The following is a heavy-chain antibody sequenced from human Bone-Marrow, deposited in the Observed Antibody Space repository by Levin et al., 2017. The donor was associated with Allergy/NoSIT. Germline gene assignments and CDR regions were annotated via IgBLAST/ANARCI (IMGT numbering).Heavy chain of an antibody. J-gene: IGHJ6*02. CDR3: ARDSLGWDFVVVAVSGDGNCYGMDV. D-gene: IGHD2-15*01. CDR2: ASRSGSSI. V-gene: IGHV3-21*01. Sequence: GESLKISCTASGFTFTSYSMNWVRQAPGKGLEWVASASRSGSSINYADAMRGRFTISRDNAKNSLFLQMNSLRAEDTAVYYCARDSLGWDFVVVAVSGDGNCYGMDVWGQGTTVTVSS. CDR1: GFTFTSYS.